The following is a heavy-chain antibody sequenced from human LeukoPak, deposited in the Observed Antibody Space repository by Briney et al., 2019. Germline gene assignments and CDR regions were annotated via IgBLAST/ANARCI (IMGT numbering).Heavy chain of an antibody. Sequence: SETLSLTCTVSGGSISSYYWSWIRQPPGKGLEWIGYIYYSGSTNYNPSLKSRVTISVDTSKNQFSLKLSSVTAADTAVYYCARAGHYDFWSGYYYYYYGMDVWGQGTTVTVSS. J-gene: IGHJ6*02. CDR2: IYYSGST. V-gene: IGHV4-59*01. D-gene: IGHD3-3*01. CDR1: GGSISSYY. CDR3: ARAGHYDFWSGYYYYYYGMDV.